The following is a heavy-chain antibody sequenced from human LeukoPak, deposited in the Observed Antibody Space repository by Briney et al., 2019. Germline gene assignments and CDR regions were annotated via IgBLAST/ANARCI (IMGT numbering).Heavy chain of an antibody. CDR1: GYTFTNVD. V-gene: IGHV1-8*02. Sequence: ASVKVSCKASGYTFTNVDINWVRQASGQGLEWMGWMNPNSGNTGYAQNFQGRVTITRGTSISTAYMELSSLTSEDTAVYYCVRDSNGQTRADDPFDIWSQGTMVTVSS. CDR2: MNPNSGNT. CDR3: VRDSNGQTRADDPFDI. D-gene: IGHD6-19*01. J-gene: IGHJ3*02.